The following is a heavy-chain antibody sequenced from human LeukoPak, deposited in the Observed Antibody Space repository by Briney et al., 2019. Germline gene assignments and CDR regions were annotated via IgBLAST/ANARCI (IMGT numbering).Heavy chain of an antibody. Sequence: GGSLRLSCAASGFTFSSYAMHWVRQAPGKGLEWVAVISYDGSNKYYADSVKGRFTISRDNSKNTLYLQMNSLRAEDTAVYYCARVGSGYHYWGQGTLVTVSS. CDR2: ISYDGSNK. CDR3: ARVGSGYHY. D-gene: IGHD3-22*01. CDR1: GFTFSSYA. V-gene: IGHV3-30*04. J-gene: IGHJ4*02.